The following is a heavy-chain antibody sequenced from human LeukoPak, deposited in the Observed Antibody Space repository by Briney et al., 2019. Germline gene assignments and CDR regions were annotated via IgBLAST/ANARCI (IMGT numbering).Heavy chain of an antibody. V-gene: IGHV4-39*01. Sequence: SETLPLTCTVSGGSISNSGYFWGWIRQSPGKGLEWIGNIYYSGITYYNPSLRSRVTVSVDTSKNQFSLRLSSVTAADTAVFYCARLESYSSYFDYWGQGILVTVSS. CDR2: IYYSGIT. J-gene: IGHJ4*02. CDR1: GGSISNSGYF. CDR3: ARLESYSSYFDY. D-gene: IGHD6-13*01.